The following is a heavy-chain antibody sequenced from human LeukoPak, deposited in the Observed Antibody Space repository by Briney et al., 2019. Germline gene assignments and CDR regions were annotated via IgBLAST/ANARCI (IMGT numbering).Heavy chain of an antibody. CDR2: IYPGDSDT. V-gene: IGHV5-51*01. Sequence: PGESLKISCKGSGYSFTSYWIGWVRQMPGKGLEWMGIIYPGDSDTRYSPSFQGQVTISPDKSISTAYLQWSSLKASDTAMYYCARHSQRYCSGGSCSLDYWGQGTLVTVSS. J-gene: IGHJ4*02. CDR3: ARHSQRYCSGGSCSLDY. CDR1: GYSFTSYW. D-gene: IGHD2-15*01.